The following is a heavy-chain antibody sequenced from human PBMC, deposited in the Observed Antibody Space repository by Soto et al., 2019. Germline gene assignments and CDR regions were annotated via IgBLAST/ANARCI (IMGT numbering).Heavy chain of an antibody. J-gene: IGHJ4*02. Sequence: QVQLVQSGSEVKKSGASVRVSFRASGFTFTTSGISWVRQAPGQGLEWMGWFNLYNGDTNYAQKFQGRVTMTTDASTTTAYMELTSLRSDDTAMYYCARDLFGELPNWGQGTRVTVSS. CDR3: ARDLFGELPN. D-gene: IGHD3-10*01. CDR1: GFTFTTSG. V-gene: IGHV1-18*01. CDR2: FNLYNGDT.